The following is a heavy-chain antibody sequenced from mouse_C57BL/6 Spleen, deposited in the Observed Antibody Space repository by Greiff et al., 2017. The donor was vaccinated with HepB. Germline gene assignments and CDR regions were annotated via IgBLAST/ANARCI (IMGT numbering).Heavy chain of an antibody. CDR2: IRNKANGYST. CDR3: ASLRWRDWYFDV. D-gene: IGHD1-1*01. Sequence: EVQRVESGGGLVQPGGSLSLSCAASGFTFTDYYMSWVRQPPGKALEWLGFIRNKANGYSTAYSESVKGRFTISRDNSQNILYLQMNALRAEDRATYYCASLRWRDWYFDVWGKGTTVTVSS. CDR1: GFTFTDYY. J-gene: IGHJ1*03. V-gene: IGHV7-3*01.